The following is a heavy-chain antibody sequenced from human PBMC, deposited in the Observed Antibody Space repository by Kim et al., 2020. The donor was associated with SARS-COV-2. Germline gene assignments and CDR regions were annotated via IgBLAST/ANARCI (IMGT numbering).Heavy chain of an antibody. V-gene: IGHV6-1*01. Sequence: SQTLSLTCAISGDSVSSNSAAWNWIRQSPSRGLEWLGRTYYRSKWYNDYAVSVKSRITINPDTSKNQFSLQLNSVTPEDTAVYYCARDQGGYSGYDRNDAFDIWGQGTMVTVSS. J-gene: IGHJ3*02. D-gene: IGHD5-12*01. CDR3: ARDQGGYSGYDRNDAFDI. CDR1: GDSVSSNSAA. CDR2: TYYRSKWYN.